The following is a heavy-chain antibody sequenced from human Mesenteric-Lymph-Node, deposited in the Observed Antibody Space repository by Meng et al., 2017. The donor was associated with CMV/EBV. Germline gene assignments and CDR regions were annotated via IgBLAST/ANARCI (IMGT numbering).Heavy chain of an antibody. CDR2: ISAYNGNT. Sequence: ASVKVSCKASGYTFTSYGISWVRQAPGQGLEWMGWISAYNGNTNYAQKLQGRVTMTTDTSTSTAYMELRSLRSDDTAVYYCARDVGEDSVIAIPLYWGQGTVVTVSS. CDR3: ARDVGEDSVIAIPLY. V-gene: IGHV1-18*01. J-gene: IGHJ4*02. D-gene: IGHD2-21*01. CDR1: GYTFTSYG.